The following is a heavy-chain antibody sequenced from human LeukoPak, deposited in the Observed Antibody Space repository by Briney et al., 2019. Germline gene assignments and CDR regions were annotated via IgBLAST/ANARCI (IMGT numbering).Heavy chain of an antibody. CDR3: ARVNYDYGDYSDPSYYYYYMDV. CDR1: GFTFDDYA. V-gene: IGHV4-30-2*01. CDR2: IYHSGST. J-gene: IGHJ6*03. Sequence: LRLSCAASGFTFDDYAMHWVRQPPGKGLEWIGYIYHSGSTYYNPSLKSRVTISVDRSKNQFSLKLSSVTAADTAVYYCARVNYDYGDYSDPSYYYYYMDVWGKGTTVTVSS. D-gene: IGHD4-17*01.